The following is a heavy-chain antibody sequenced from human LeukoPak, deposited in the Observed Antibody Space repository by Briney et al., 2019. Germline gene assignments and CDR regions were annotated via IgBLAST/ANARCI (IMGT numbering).Heavy chain of an antibody. CDR2: IYYSGNT. CDR3: ARHGVGIAAADFDY. D-gene: IGHD6-13*01. V-gene: IGHV4-39*01. J-gene: IGHJ4*02. Sequence: SETLSLTCTVSGGSISSSSYYWGWIRQPPGKGLEWIGSIYYSGNTYYNPSLKSRVTISVDTSKNQFSLKLSSVTAADTAVYYCARHGVGIAAADFDYWGQGTLVTVSS. CDR1: GGSISSSSYY.